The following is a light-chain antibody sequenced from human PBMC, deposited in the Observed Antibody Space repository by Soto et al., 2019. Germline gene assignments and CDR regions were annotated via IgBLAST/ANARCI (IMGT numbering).Light chain of an antibody. J-gene: IGKJ3*01. CDR1: QSISNY. Sequence: DIQMTQSPSSLSASVGDRVTITCRTSQSISNYLNLYQQKPGKAPKFLIYAASSLQSGVPSRFSGIGSGTDFTLTISSLQPEDFATYSCQQNFITPSTFGPGTKVDI. CDR2: AAS. V-gene: IGKV1-39*01. CDR3: QQNFITPST.